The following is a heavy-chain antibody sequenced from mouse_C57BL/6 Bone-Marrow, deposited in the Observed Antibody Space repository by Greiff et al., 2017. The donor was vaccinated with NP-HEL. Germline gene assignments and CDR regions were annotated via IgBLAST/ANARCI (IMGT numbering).Heavy chain of an antibody. J-gene: IGHJ2*01. Sequence: EVKLQQSGPELVKPGASVKISCKASGYTFTDYYMNWVKQSHGKSLEWIGDINPNNGGTSYNQKFKGKATLTVDKSSSTAYMELRSLTSEDSAVYYCARWNYYGSSHDYWGQGTTLTVSS. V-gene: IGHV1-26*01. CDR3: ARWNYYGSSHDY. CDR2: INPNNGGT. CDR1: GYTFTDYY. D-gene: IGHD1-1*01.